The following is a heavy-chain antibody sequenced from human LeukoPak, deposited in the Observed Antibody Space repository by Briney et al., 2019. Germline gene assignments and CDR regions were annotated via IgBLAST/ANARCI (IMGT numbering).Heavy chain of an antibody. D-gene: IGHD1-26*01. Sequence: GGSLRLSCAASGFTFSSYSMNWVRQAPGKGLEWVSYISSSSSTIYYADSVKGRFTISRDNAKNSLYLQMNSLRAEDTAVYYCARGPSGSSYWGQGTLVTVSS. J-gene: IGHJ4*02. CDR2: ISSSSSTI. CDR3: ARGPSGSSY. CDR1: GFTFSSYS. V-gene: IGHV3-48*04.